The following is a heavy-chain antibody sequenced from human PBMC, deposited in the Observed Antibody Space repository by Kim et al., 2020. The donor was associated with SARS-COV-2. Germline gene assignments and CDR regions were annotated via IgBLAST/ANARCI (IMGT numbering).Heavy chain of an antibody. J-gene: IGHJ5*02. Sequence: SETLSLTCAVYGGSFSGYYWSWIRQPPGKGLEWTGENNHSGSTNYNPSLKSRITISVDTSKNQFSLKLSSVTAADTAVYYCARSRGYDSSGFISYNWFDPWGQGSLVTVSS. D-gene: IGHD3-22*01. CDR2: NNHSGST. CDR1: GGSFSGYY. V-gene: IGHV4-34*01. CDR3: ARSRGYDSSGFISYNWFDP.